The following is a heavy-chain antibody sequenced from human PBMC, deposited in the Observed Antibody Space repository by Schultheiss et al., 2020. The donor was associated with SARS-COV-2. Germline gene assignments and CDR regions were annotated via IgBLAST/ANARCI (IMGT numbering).Heavy chain of an antibody. D-gene: IGHD2-21*02. CDR1: GFTFSSYA. CDR3: ARDSTYCSGDCSFDY. V-gene: IGHV3-23*01. CDR2: ISGSGGST. Sequence: GGSLRLSCAASGFTFSSYAMSWVRQAPGKGLEWVSAISGSGGSTYYADSVKGRFTISRDNSKNTLYLQMNSLRAEDTAIYYCARDSTYCSGDCSFDYWGQVGLVAVSS. J-gene: IGHJ4*02.